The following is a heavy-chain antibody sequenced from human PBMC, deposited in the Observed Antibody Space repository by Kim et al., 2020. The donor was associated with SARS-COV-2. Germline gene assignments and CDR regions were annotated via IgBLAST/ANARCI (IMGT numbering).Heavy chain of an antibody. J-gene: IGHJ4*01. CDR1: GGSISSYY. CDR2: IYYSGST. V-gene: IGHV4-59*13. Sequence: SETLSLTCTVSGGSISSYYWSWIRQPPGKGLEWIGYIYYSGSTNYNPSLKSRVTISVDTSKNQFSLKLSSVTAADTAVYYCARAYYDFWSGYSGGYYFD. CDR3: ARAYYDFWSGYSGGYYFD. D-gene: IGHD3-3*01.